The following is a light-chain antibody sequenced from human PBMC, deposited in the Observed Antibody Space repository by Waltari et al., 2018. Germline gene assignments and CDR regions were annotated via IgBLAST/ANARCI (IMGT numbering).Light chain of an antibody. CDR3: ASWDDSLNGHWV. J-gene: IGLJ3*02. CDR2: RND. V-gene: IGLV1-44*01. CDR1: ASNIGGNL. Sequence: QSVLPQPPSASGTPGQRVTIPCSGSASNIGGNLVNWYQQLPGTAPKRLIYRNDQRPSGVPDRFSGSKSGTSASLAISGLQSEDEADYYCASWDDSLNGHWVFGGGTKVTVL.